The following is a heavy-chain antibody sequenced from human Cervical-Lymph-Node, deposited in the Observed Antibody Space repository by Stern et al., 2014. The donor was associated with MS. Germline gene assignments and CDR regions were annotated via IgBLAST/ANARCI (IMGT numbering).Heavy chain of an antibody. CDR2: IWYDGSNK. D-gene: IGHD2-2*01. CDR3: ARDASYQLLDH. J-gene: IGHJ1*01. Sequence: QLVQSGGGVVQPGRSLRLSCAASGFKFSNYVMHWVRQAPGKGLEWVALIWYDGSNKYYTDSVQGRFTISRDNSKDTLYLQMNGLRPEDTALYYCARDASYQLLDHWGQGTLVTVSS. CDR1: GFKFSNYV. V-gene: IGHV3-33*01.